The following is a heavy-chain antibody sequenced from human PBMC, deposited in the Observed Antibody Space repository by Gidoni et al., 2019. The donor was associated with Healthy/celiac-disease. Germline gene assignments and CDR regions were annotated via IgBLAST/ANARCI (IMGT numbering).Heavy chain of an antibody. CDR2: IRSKANSYAT. CDR3: LSSGSSPTNYGMDV. J-gene: IGHJ6*02. Sequence: EVQLVESGGGLVQPGGSLKLSCAASGFTFSGSAMHWVGQASGKGLEWVGRIRSKANSYATAYAASVKGRFTISRDDSKNTAYLQMNSLKTEDTAVYYCLSSGSSPTNYGMDVWGQGTTVTVSS. CDR1: GFTFSGSA. D-gene: IGHD3-10*01. V-gene: IGHV3-73*01.